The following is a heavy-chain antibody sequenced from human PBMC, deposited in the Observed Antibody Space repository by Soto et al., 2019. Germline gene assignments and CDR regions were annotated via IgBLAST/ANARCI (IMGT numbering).Heavy chain of an antibody. Sequence: GGSLRLSCVASGFTFSNYAMSWVRQAPGKGLEWVSAISGSDGSTYYADSVKGRFTISRDNSKNTLYLQMNSLRAEDTAVYYCAKRSSSSTFDYWGQGTLVTVSS. V-gene: IGHV3-23*01. D-gene: IGHD6-6*01. CDR3: AKRSSSSTFDY. J-gene: IGHJ4*02. CDR1: GFTFSNYA. CDR2: ISGSDGST.